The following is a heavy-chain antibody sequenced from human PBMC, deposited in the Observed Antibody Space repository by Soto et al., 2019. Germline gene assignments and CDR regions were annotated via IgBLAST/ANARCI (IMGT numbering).Heavy chain of an antibody. D-gene: IGHD3-3*01. Sequence: GGSLRLSCAASGFTFDDYAMHWVRQAPGKGLEWVSGISWNSGSIGYADSVKGRFTISRDNSKNSLYLQMNSLRAEDTAVYYCAKDRGSGYHYYYGMDVWGQGTTVTVSS. CDR2: ISWNSGSI. CDR1: GFTFDDYA. J-gene: IGHJ6*02. CDR3: AKDRGSGYHYYYGMDV. V-gene: IGHV3-9*01.